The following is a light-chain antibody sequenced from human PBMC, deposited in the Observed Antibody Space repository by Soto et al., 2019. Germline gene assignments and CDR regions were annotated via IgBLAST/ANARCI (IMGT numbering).Light chain of an antibody. CDR3: QQYNSYSPGFT. Sequence: DIQMTQSPSTLSASVGDRVTITCRASQSINSWLAWYQQKPGKAPKLLIYKASSLESGVPSRFSGSGSGTEFTLTISSLQPDDFATYYCQQYNSYSPGFTFGGRTKVEIK. CDR2: KAS. J-gene: IGKJ4*01. V-gene: IGKV1-5*03. CDR1: QSINSW.